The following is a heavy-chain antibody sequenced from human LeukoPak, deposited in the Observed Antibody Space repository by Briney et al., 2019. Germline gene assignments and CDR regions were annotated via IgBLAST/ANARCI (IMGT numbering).Heavy chain of an antibody. D-gene: IGHD5-12*01. Sequence: PSETLSLTCAVYGGSFSGYYWSWIRQPPGKGLEWIGEINHSGSTNYNPSLKSRVTISVDTSKNQFSLKLSSVTAADKAVYYCARGVVATSFYFDYWGQGTLVTVSS. CDR2: INHSGST. CDR3: ARGVVATSFYFDY. V-gene: IGHV4-34*01. CDR1: GGSFSGYY. J-gene: IGHJ4*02.